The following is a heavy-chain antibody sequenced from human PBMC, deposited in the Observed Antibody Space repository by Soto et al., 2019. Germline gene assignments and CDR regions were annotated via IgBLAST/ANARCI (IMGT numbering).Heavy chain of an antibody. CDR1: GASIRSTDYY. D-gene: IGHD2-21*02. V-gene: IGHV4-30-4*01. CDR3: VRTAREGAVAPHWFDR. J-gene: IGHJ5*02. CDR2: VYYTGST. Sequence: SETLSLTCTVSGASIRSTDYYWSWIRQAPGEGLEWIGYVYYTGSTYYDPSLMSRLTISVDTSKNQFSLKLTSVTAAETAVYYCVRTAREGAVAPHWFDRWGQGTQVTVSS.